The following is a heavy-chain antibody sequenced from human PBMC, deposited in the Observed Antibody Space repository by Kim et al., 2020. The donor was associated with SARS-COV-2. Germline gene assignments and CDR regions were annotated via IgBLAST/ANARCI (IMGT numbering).Heavy chain of an antibody. Sequence: SVKVSCKASGGTFSSYAISWVRQAPGQGLEWMGGIIPIFGTANYAQKFQGRVTITADESTSTAYMELSSLRSEDTAVYYCARSTVARGYSGYEVWSFDYWGQGTLVTVSS. CDR2: IIPIFGTA. CDR1: GGTFSSYA. D-gene: IGHD5-12*01. V-gene: IGHV1-69*13. CDR3: ARSTVARGYSGYEVWSFDY. J-gene: IGHJ4*02.